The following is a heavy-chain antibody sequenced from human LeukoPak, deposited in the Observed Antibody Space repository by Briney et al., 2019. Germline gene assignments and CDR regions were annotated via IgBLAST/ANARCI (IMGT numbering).Heavy chain of an antibody. D-gene: IGHD2-15*01. CDR3: AKVVGAYIRQYYFDY. CDR1: GFTFSSYA. CDR2: ISGSGGST. Sequence: GGSLRLSYAASGFTFSSYAMSWVRQAPGKGLEWVSAISGSGGSTYYADSVKGRFTISRDNSKNTLYLQMNSLRAEDTAVYYCAKVVGAYIRQYYFDYWGQGTLVTVSS. J-gene: IGHJ4*02. V-gene: IGHV3-23*01.